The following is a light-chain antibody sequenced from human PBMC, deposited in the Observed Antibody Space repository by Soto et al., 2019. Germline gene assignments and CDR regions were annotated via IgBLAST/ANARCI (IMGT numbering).Light chain of an antibody. CDR3: QQYNNWPLT. CDR2: ATS. Sequence: IVMKLSPATLSVSTEERGSRSCRASQSVSSNLAWYQQKPGQTPRLLIYATSTRATGIPARFSGSGSGTEFTLTISSLQSEDFAVYYCQQYNNWPLTFGQGTRLEIK. CDR1: QSVSSN. V-gene: IGKV3-15*01. J-gene: IGKJ5*01.